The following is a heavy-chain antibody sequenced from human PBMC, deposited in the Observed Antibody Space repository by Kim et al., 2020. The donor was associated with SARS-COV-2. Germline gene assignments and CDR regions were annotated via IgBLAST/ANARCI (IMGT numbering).Heavy chain of an antibody. CDR3: TTMGDNSGYDYEVYF. V-gene: IGHV3-15*01. CDR1: GFTFSNAW. CDR2: VKSGASGGTS. Sequence: GGSLRLSCAASGFTFSNAWMGWVRQAPGKGLEWVGCVKSGASGGTSAYSAPGKGSFTISRADTTNTLHIHMHSLETEATAVYYCTTMGDNSGYDYEVYF. J-gene: IGHJ4*01. D-gene: IGHD5-12*01.